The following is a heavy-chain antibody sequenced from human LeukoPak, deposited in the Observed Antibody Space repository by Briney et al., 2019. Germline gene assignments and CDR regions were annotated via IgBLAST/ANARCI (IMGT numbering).Heavy chain of an antibody. CDR1: GFTVSNNY. CDR2: ISGSGGST. CDR3: AKSPSIAAAGSFDY. Sequence: GGSLRLSCAGSGFTVSNNYMSWVRQAPGKGLEWVSAISGSGGSTYYADSVKGRFTISRDNSKNTLYLQMNSLRAEDTAVYYCAKSPSIAAAGSFDYWGQGTLVTVSS. V-gene: IGHV3-23*01. D-gene: IGHD6-13*01. J-gene: IGHJ4*02.